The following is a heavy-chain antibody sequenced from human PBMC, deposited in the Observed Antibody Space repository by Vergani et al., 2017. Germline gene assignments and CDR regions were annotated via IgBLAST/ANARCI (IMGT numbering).Heavy chain of an antibody. V-gene: IGHV1-18*01. CDR1: GYTFTSYG. CDR2: ISAYNGNT. J-gene: IGHJ4*02. CDR3: AGCPPLEDHPSGADFDY. D-gene: IGHD1-1*01. Sequence: QVQLVQSGAEVKKPGASVKVSCKASGYTFTSYGISWVRQAPGQGLEWMGWISAYNGNTNYAQKLQGRVTMTTDTSTSTAYMELRSLRSDDTAVYYCAGCPPLEDHPSGADFDYWGQGTLVTVSS.